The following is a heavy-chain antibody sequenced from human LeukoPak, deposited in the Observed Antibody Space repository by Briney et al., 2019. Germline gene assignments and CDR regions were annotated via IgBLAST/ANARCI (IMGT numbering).Heavy chain of an antibody. CDR1: GFTFSSYW. D-gene: IGHD3-10*01. CDR3: ARDVLLWFGEPGGPDY. CDR2: IKQDGSEK. J-gene: IGHJ4*02. V-gene: IGHV3-7*04. Sequence: PGGSLRLSCAASGFTFSSYWMSRVRQAPGKGLEWVANIKQDGSEKYYVDSVKGRFTISRDNAKNSLYLQMNSLRAEDTAVYYCARDVLLWFGEPGGPDYWGQGTLVTVSS.